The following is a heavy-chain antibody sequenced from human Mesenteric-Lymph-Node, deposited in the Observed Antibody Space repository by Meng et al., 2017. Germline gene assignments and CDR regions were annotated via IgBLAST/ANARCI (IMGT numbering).Heavy chain of an antibody. Sequence: SVKVSCKASGGTFSSYAISWVRQAPGQGLEWMGGIIPIFGTANYAQKFQGRVTITADESTSTAYMELSSLRSEDTAVYYCARDLWAGSYYEGSHYYYGMDVWGQGTTVTVSS. J-gene: IGHJ6*02. D-gene: IGHD1-26*01. CDR2: IIPIFGTA. CDR3: ARDLWAGSYYEGSHYYYGMDV. V-gene: IGHV1-69*13. CDR1: GGTFSSYA.